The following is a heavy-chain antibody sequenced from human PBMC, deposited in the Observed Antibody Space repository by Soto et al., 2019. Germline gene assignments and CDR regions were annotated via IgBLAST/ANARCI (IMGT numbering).Heavy chain of an antibody. CDR2: IIPIFGTA. CDR3: AREGSAAAGTEYYYGMDV. Sequence: SVKVSCKASGGTFSSYAISWVRQAPGQGLEWMGGIIPIFGTANYAQKFQGRVTITADKSTSTAYMELSSLRSEDTAVYYCAREGSAAAGTEYYYGMDVWGQGTTVTVSS. J-gene: IGHJ6*02. D-gene: IGHD6-13*01. V-gene: IGHV1-69*06. CDR1: GGTFSSYA.